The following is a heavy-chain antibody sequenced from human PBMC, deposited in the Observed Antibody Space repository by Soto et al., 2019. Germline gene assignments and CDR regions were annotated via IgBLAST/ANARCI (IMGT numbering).Heavy chain of an antibody. V-gene: IGHV1-18*01. Sequence: ASVKVSCKASGYTFFTYDISWVRQAPGPGLEWMGWISTYSGDTKYAQKFQGRVTMTTDTSTTTAYLELRSLRSDDTAVYYCARHHGPTTSENWFDPWGQVTLVTVSS. J-gene: IGHJ5*02. CDR1: GYTFFTYD. D-gene: IGHD5-12*01. CDR2: ISTYSGDT. CDR3: ARHHGPTTSENWFDP.